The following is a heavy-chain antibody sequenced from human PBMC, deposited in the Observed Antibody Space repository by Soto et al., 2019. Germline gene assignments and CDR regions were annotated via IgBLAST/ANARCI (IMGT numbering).Heavy chain of an antibody. Sequence: GASVKVSCKASGGTFSSYAISWVRQAPGQGLEWMGGIIPIFGTANYAQKFQGRVTITADESTSTAYMELSSLRSEDTAVYYCARGGVLSYYDSSGFPTPFDYWGQGTLVTVSS. CDR1: GGTFSSYA. CDR2: IIPIFGTA. D-gene: IGHD3-22*01. CDR3: ARGGVLSYYDSSGFPTPFDY. V-gene: IGHV1-69*13. J-gene: IGHJ4*02.